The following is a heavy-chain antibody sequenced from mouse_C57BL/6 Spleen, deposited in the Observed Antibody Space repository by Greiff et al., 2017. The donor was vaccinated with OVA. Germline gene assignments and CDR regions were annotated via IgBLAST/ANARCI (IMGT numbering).Heavy chain of an antibody. J-gene: IGHJ4*01. CDR3: ARGYYDYDGDYYAMDY. V-gene: IGHV7-3*01. D-gene: IGHD2-4*01. CDR1: GFTFTDYY. Sequence: EVQVVESGGGLVQPGGSLSLSCAASGFTFTDYYMSWVRQPPGKALEWLGFIRNKANGYTTEYSASVKGRFTISRDNSQSILYLQMNALRAEDSATYYCARGYYDYDGDYYAMDYWGQGTSVTVSS. CDR2: IRNKANGYTT.